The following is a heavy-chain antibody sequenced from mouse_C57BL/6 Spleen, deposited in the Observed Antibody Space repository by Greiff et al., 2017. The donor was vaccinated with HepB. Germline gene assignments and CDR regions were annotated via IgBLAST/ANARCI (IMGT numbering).Heavy chain of an antibody. Sequence: EVMLVESEGGLVQPGSSMKLSCTASGFTFSDYYMAWVRQVPEKGLEWVANINYDGSSTYYLDSLKSRFIISRDNAKNILYLQMSSLKSEDTATYYCARDHDYGSSYGYFGVWGTGTTVTVSS. CDR3: ARDHDYGSSYGYFGV. CDR2: INYDGSST. J-gene: IGHJ1*03. CDR1: GFTFSDYY. D-gene: IGHD1-1*01. V-gene: IGHV5-16*01.